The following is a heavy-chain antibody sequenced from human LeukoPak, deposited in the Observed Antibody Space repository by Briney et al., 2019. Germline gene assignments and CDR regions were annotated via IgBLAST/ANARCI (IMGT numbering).Heavy chain of an antibody. V-gene: IGHV3-23*01. CDR2: ISGSGGST. CDR1: GFTFSSYA. D-gene: IGHD1-14*01. Sequence: GGSLRLSCAASGFTFSSYAMSWVRQAPGKGLEWVSAISGSGGSTYYADSVKGRFTISRDNYKNTLYLQMNSLRAEDTAVYYWPKNPPPGYYYGMDVWGQGTTVTVSS. J-gene: IGHJ6*02. CDR3: PKNPPPGYYYGMDV.